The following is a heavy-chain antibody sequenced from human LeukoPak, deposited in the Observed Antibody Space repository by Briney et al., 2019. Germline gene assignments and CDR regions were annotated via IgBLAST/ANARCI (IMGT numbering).Heavy chain of an antibody. D-gene: IGHD2-2*01. V-gene: IGHV3-30*03. J-gene: IGHJ4*02. Sequence: PGRSLRLSCAASGFTFSSYGMHWVRQAPGKGLEWVAVISYDGSNKYYADSVKGRFTISRDNAKNSLYLQMNGLRAEDTAVYYCARGPSSQFRTDYWGQGTLVTVSS. CDR1: GFTFSSYG. CDR3: ARGPSSQFRTDY. CDR2: ISYDGSNK.